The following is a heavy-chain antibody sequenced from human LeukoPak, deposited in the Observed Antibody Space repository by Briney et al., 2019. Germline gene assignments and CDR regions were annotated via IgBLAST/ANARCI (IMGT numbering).Heavy chain of an antibody. J-gene: IGHJ4*02. CDR1: GDSISNYY. D-gene: IGHD3-10*01. CDR3: ARVKMSSITSHDQ. V-gene: IGHV4-4*07. CDR2: IYTSGST. Sequence: SETLSLTCSVSGDSISNYYWSWIRQPAGKGLEWIGHIYTSGSTNYNPSLKSRVTMSVDTSKNQFSLKLESLTAADTAVYYCARVKMSSITSHDQWGQGTLVTVSS.